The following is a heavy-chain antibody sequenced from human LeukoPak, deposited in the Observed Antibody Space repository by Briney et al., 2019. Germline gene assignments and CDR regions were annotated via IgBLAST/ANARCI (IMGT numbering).Heavy chain of an antibody. D-gene: IGHD3-10*01. J-gene: IGHJ4*02. CDR2: ISGSGAST. V-gene: IGHV3-23*01. CDR3: AKYDYGSGSSPQDY. CDR1: GFTFSSYA. Sequence: GGSLRLSCAASGFTFSSYAMSWVRQAPGKGLEWVSAISGSGASTYYADSVKGRFTISRDNSKNTLYLQMNSLRAEDTAVYYCAKYDYGSGSSPQDYWGQGTLVTVSS.